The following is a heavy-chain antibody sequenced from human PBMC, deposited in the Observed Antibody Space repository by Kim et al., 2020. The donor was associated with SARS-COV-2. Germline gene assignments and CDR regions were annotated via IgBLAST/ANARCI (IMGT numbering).Heavy chain of an antibody. CDR3: ARLGPPSAYDILTGYYRAPLTLFDC. D-gene: IGHD3-9*01. CDR1: GGSISSSSYY. V-gene: IGHV4-39*01. CDR2: IYYSGST. Sequence: SETLSLTCTVSGGSISSSSYYWGWIRQPPGKGLEWIGSIYYSGSTYYNPSLKSRVTISVDTSKNQFSLKLSSVTAADTAVYYCARLGPPSAYDILTGYYRAPLTLFDCWGQGTLVTVSS. J-gene: IGHJ4*02.